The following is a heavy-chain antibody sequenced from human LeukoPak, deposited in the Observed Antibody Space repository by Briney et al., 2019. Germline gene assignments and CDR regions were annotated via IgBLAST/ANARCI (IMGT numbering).Heavy chain of an antibody. CDR1: GFTFDDYA. J-gene: IGHJ6*03. V-gene: IGHV3-43D*04. CDR2: ISWDGGST. CDR3: AKGPRSTYYYYYYMDV. Sequence: GGSLRLSCAASGFTFDDYAMHWVRHAPGKGLEWVSLISWDGGSTYYADSVKGRFTISRDNSKNSLYLQMNSLRAEDTALYYCAKGPRSTYYYYYYMDVWGKGTTVTVSS.